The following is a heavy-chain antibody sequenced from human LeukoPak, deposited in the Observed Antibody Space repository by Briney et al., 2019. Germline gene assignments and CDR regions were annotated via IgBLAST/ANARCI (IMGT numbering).Heavy chain of an antibody. CDR1: GGTFSSYA. J-gene: IGHJ4*02. CDR2: IIPIFGTA. Sequence: ASVKVSCKASGGTFSSYAISWVRQAPGQGLEWMGGIIPIFGTANYAQKFQGRVTITADESTSTAYMELSSLRSEDTAVYYCARDRLYCSGGSCYTTKEGGYWGQGTLVTVSS. D-gene: IGHD2-15*01. V-gene: IGHV1-69*13. CDR3: ARDRLYCSGGSCYTTKEGGY.